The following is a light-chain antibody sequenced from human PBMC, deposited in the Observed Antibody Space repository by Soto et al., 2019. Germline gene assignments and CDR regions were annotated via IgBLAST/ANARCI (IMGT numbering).Light chain of an antibody. V-gene: IGLV2-14*01. Sequence: QSSLTQPASVSVSPGQSITISCTGTSSDGGGYDYVSWYQLHPGKAPKLMVFEVNNRPSGVSYRFSGSKSGNTASLTISGLQAEDEADYFCSSYSISTAYLFGTGTKV. CDR1: SSDGGGYDY. CDR3: SSYSISTAYL. CDR2: EVN. J-gene: IGLJ1*01.